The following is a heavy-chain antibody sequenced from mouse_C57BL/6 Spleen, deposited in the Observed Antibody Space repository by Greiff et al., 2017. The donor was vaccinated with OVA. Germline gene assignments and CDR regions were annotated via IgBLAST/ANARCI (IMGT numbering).Heavy chain of an antibody. CDR2: IDPSDSET. Sequence: VQLQQPGAELVRPGSSVKLSCKASGYTFTSYWMHWVKQRPIQGLEWIGNIDPSDSETHYNQKFKDKATLTVDKSSSTAYMQLSSLTSEDSAVYYCARSITTVGDYWGQGTTLTVSS. D-gene: IGHD1-1*01. CDR3: ARSITTVGDY. CDR1: GYTFTSYW. J-gene: IGHJ2*01. V-gene: IGHV1-52*01.